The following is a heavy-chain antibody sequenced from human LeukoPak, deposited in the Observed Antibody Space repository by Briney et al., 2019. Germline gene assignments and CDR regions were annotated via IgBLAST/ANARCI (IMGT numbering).Heavy chain of an antibody. D-gene: IGHD2-2*01. CDR2: VWYDGTNI. V-gene: IGHV3-33*01. Sequence: GGSLRLSCAASGFTFSTYGMHWVRQAPGKGLEWVAVVWYDGTNIHYVDSVKGRFTISRDNSKSTLYLQMNSLTAEDTAVYYCARVRSTTSYFYFDYWGQGTLVTVSS. J-gene: IGHJ4*02. CDR3: ARVRSTTSYFYFDY. CDR1: GFTFSTYG.